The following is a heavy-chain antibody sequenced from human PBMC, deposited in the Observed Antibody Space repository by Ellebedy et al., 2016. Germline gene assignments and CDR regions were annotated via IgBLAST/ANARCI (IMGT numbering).Heavy chain of an antibody. CDR3: ARDPPFDY. CDR2: ISAYNGNT. J-gene: IGHJ4*02. V-gene: IGHV1-18*01. Sequence: ASVKVSXXASGYTFTSYGISWVRQAPGQGLEWMGWISAYNGNTNYAQKLQGRVTMTRDTSISTAYMELSGLRSDDTAVYYCARDPPFDYWGQGTLVTVSS. CDR1: GYTFTSYG.